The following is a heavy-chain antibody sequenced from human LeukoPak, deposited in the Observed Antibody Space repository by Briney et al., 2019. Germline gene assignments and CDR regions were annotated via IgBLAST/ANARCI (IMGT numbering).Heavy chain of an antibody. J-gene: IGHJ1*01. CDR3: ARAAYSSTWRSSFQH. Sequence: PSETLSLTCTVSGGSISSGGYYWSWIRQPPGKGLEWIGYIYHSGSTYYNPSLKSRVTISVDKSKNQFSLKLNSVTAADTALYYCARAAYSSTWRSSFQHWGQGTLVTVSS. CDR2: IYHSGST. D-gene: IGHD6-13*01. V-gene: IGHV4-30-2*01. CDR1: GGSISSGGYY.